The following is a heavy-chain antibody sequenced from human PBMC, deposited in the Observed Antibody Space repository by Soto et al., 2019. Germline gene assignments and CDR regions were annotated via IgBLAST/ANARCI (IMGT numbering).Heavy chain of an antibody. CDR2: INAGNGNT. CDR1: GYTFTSYA. Sequence: ASVKVSCKASGYTFTSYAIHWVRQAPGQRLEWMGWINAGNGNTKYSQKFQGRVTITRDTSASTAYMELSSLRSEDTAVFYCARCASSMARPRNYFDYWGQGTLVTVSS. CDR3: ARCASSMARPRNYFDY. V-gene: IGHV1-3*01. J-gene: IGHJ4*02.